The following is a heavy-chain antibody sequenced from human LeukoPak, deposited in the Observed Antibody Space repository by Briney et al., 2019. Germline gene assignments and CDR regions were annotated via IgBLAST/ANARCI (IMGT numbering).Heavy chain of an antibody. V-gene: IGHV3-9*01. CDR1: GFTFDDYA. Sequence: GGSLRLSCAASGFTFDDYAMRWVRQAPGKGLEWVLGISWNSGSIYYADSVRGRFTISRDNAKNSLYLQMNSLRAEETALDYYTNDFACSSSVLCAFEIWGQGTMVTVSS. CDR2: ISWNSGSI. D-gene: IGHD6-13*01. CDR3: TNDFACSSSVLCAFEI. J-gene: IGHJ3*02.